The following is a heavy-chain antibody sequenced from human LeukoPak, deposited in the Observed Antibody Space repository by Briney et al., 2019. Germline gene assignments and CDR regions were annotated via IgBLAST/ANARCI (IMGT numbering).Heavy chain of an antibody. J-gene: IGHJ4*02. CDR1: GGSISSSSYY. D-gene: IGHD3-22*01. Sequence: SETLSLTCTVSGGSISSSSYYWGWIRQPPGKGLEWIGSIYHSGSTYYNPSLKSRVTISVDTSKNQFSLKLSSVTAADTAVYYCARENYDSSGYSDYWGQGTLVTVSS. CDR3: ARENYDSSGYSDY. CDR2: IYHSGST. V-gene: IGHV4-39*07.